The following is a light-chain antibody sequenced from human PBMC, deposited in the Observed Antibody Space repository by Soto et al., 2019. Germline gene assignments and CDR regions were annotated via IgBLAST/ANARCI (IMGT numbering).Light chain of an antibody. CDR1: ISDIGGYNF. J-gene: IGLJ2*01. V-gene: IGLV2-14*01. CDR2: DVN. Sequence: QSVLTQPASVSGSPGQSITISWTGTISDIGGYNFISWYQHHPGKAPKLVIYDVNNRPSGISYRFSGSKSGNTASLTISGLQAEDEADYYCASYTRTTTLVFGGGTKLTVL. CDR3: ASYTRTTTLV.